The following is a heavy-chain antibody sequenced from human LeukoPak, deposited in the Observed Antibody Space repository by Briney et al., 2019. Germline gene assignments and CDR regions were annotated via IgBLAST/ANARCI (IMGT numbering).Heavy chain of an antibody. CDR1: GFTFSSYS. V-gene: IGHV3-21*01. J-gene: IGHJ5*02. CDR2: ISSSSSYI. CDR3: ARFGYGNYCVNH. Sequence: GGSLRLSCAASGFTFSSYSMNWVRQAPGKGLEWVSSISSSSSYIYYADSVKGRFTISRDNAKNSLYLQMNSLRAEDTAVYYCARFGYGNYCVNHWGQGTLVTVSS. D-gene: IGHD4-11*01.